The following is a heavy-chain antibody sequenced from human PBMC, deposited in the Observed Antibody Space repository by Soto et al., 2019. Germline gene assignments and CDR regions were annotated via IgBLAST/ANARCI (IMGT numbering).Heavy chain of an antibody. V-gene: IGHV3-53*01. D-gene: IGHD1-26*01. CDR2: TYSGGIT. CDR1: GFTVSSNY. Sequence: GGSLRLSCAASGFTVSSNYMSWVRQAPGKGLEWVSVTYSGGITYYADSVKGRFTISRDNSENTLYPQMDSLRAEDTALYYCARDGMGSGMDYWGQGTPVTVSS. J-gene: IGHJ4*02. CDR3: ARDGMGSGMDY.